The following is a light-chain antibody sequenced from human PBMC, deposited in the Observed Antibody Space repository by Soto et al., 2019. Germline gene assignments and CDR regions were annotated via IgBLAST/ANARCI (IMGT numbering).Light chain of an antibody. J-gene: IGLJ1*01. CDR2: ANS. Sequence: QSVLTQPPSVSGAPGQRVTISCTGNSSNIGAGYDVHWYQQLPGTAPKLLIYANSNRPSGVPDRFSGSKSGTSASLAITGLEAEDEAEYYYQSYSGNLSAHNYVFGTGTKVTVL. CDR1: SSNIGAGYD. CDR3: QSYSGNLSAHNYV. V-gene: IGLV1-40*01.